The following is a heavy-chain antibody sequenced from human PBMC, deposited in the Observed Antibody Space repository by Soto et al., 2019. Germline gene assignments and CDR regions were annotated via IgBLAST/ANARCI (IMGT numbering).Heavy chain of an antibody. D-gene: IGHD2-15*01. V-gene: IGHV4-59*08. CDR1: GGSISSYY. Sequence: SEPLSLTRPVAGGSISSYYWSWIRQPPGKGLEWIGYIYYSGSTNYNPSLKSRVTISVDTSKNQFSLKLSSVTAADTAVYYCAGVVVAATFDPWGQGTLVTVSS. J-gene: IGHJ5*02. CDR2: IYYSGST. CDR3: AGVVVAATFDP.